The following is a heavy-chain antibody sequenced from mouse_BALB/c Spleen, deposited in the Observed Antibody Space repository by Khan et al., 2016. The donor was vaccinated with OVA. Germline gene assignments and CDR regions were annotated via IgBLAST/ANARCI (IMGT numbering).Heavy chain of an antibody. CDR3: ARRNYFGYTCAY. V-gene: IGHV1-77*01. Sequence: QVQLKQSGAELARPGASVKLSCKASGYTFTDYYINWVKQRTGQGLEWIGEISPGSGDTYYNERFKGKATLTADKSSSTAYMQLSSLTSAASAVYFCARRNYFGYTCAYWGQGTLVTVSA. J-gene: IGHJ3*01. CDR1: GYTFTDYY. D-gene: IGHD1-2*01. CDR2: ISPGSGDT.